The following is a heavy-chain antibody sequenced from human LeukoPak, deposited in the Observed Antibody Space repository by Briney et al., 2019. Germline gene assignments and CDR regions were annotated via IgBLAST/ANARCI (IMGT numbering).Heavy chain of an antibody. CDR3: AKDQVSSSSPNWFDP. J-gene: IGHJ5*02. Sequence: GGSLRLSCAASGFTFSSYAMSWVRQAPGKGLEWVSAISGSGGSTDYADSVKGRFTISRDNSKNTLYLQMNSLRAEDTAVYYCAKDQVSSSSPNWFDPWGQGTLVTASS. D-gene: IGHD2-2*01. V-gene: IGHV3-23*01. CDR1: GFTFSSYA. CDR2: ISGSGGST.